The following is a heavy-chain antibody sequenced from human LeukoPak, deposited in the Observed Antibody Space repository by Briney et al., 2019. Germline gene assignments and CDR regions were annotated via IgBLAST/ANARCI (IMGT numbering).Heavy chain of an antibody. CDR1: GGSFSGYY. CDR2: INHSGST. D-gene: IGHD6-13*01. CDR3: ARDLRIAAAGTYYYYGMDV. J-gene: IGHJ6*02. Sequence: SETLSLTCAVYGGSFSGYYWSWIRQPPGKGLEWIGEINHSGSTNYNPSLKSRVTISVDTSKNQFSLKLSSVTAADTAVYYCARDLRIAAAGTYYYYGMDVWGQGTTVTVSS. V-gene: IGHV4-34*01.